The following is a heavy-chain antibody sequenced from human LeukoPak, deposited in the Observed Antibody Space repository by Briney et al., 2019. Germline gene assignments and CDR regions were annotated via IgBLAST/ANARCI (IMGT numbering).Heavy chain of an antibody. V-gene: IGHV4-59*12. Sequence: SETLSLTCTVSGVSISSYYWSWIRQPPGKGLEWIGYIYYSGSTNYNPSLKSRVTISVDTSKNQFSLKLSSVTAADTAVYYCARANEGSSTPYYFDYWGQGTLVTVSS. D-gene: IGHD6-6*01. CDR2: IYYSGST. CDR3: ARANEGSSTPYYFDY. CDR1: GVSISSYY. J-gene: IGHJ4*02.